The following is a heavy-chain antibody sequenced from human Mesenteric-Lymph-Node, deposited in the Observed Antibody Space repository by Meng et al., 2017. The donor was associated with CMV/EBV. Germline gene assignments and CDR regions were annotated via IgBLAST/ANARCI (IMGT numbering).Heavy chain of an antibody. V-gene: IGHV3-23*01. CDR1: GFTFSTYA. CDR2: ISSNSDST. CDR3: ASDWSGYMDV. Sequence: GESLKISCAASGFTFSTYAMTWVRHAPGKGLEWVSSISSNSDSTFYPDSVKGRFTISRDNSKNTLYLQMSSLRAEDTAIYYCASDWSGYMDVRGQGTTVTVSS. J-gene: IGHJ6*01. D-gene: IGHD3-3*01.